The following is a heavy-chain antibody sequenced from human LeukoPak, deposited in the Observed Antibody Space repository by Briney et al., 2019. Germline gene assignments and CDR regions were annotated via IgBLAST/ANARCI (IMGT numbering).Heavy chain of an antibody. J-gene: IGHJ6*03. CDR1: GYTFTSYD. V-gene: IGHV1-8*01. CDR2: LNPNTGNT. CDR3: ARGRKGSTIFGVVITELYYYYMDV. Sequence: ASAKVSCKASGYTFTSYDINWVRQATGHGLDWMGWLNPNTGNTGYAQKFQGRVTMTRNTSISTAYMELSSLRSEDTAVYYCARGRKGSTIFGVVITELYYYYMDVWGKGTTVTVSS. D-gene: IGHD3-3*01.